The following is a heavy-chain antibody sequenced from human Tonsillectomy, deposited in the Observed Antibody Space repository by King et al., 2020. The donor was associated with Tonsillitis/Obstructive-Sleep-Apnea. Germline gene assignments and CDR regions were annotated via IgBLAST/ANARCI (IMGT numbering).Heavy chain of an antibody. J-gene: IGHJ5*02. CDR2: ISWNSGVI. D-gene: IGHD6-19*01. CDR1: GFTFDDYA. V-gene: IGHV3-9*01. Sequence: DVQLVESGGGLVQPGKSLRLSCAASGFTFDDYAIHWVRQAPGKGLEWVSGISWNSGVIGYADSVKGRFTISRDNAKNSLYLQMNSLRAEDTALYYCAKDSGSSGWYGWIDPWGQGTPVTVSS. CDR3: AKDSGSSGWYGWIDP.